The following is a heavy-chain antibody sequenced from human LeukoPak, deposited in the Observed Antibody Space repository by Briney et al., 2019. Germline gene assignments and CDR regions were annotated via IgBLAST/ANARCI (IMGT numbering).Heavy chain of an antibody. J-gene: IGHJ4*02. CDR1: GFTFSSYS. D-gene: IGHD2-2*01. V-gene: IGHV3-21*01. CDR2: ISSSSSYI. Sequence: GGSLRLSCAAPGFTFSSYSMNWVRQAPGKGLEWVSSISSSSSYIYYADSVKGRFTISRDDAKNSLYLQMNSLRAEDTAVYYCARAVRFCSSISCYDNYFDYWGQGTLVTVSS. CDR3: ARAVRFCSSISCYDNYFDY.